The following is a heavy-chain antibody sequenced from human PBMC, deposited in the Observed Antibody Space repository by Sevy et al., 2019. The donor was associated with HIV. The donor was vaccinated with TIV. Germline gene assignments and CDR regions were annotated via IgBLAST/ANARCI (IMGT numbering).Heavy chain of an antibody. Sequence: GGSLRLSCTASGFDFANAWMNWVRQAPGKGLEWVGHIKSITDGGAADYAAPVKGRFTISRHDSKNTLYLQMNSLKAKDTAVYYCSTDDLISYWGRGTLVTVSS. CDR3: STDDLISY. J-gene: IGHJ4*02. CDR2: IKSITDGGAA. V-gene: IGHV3-15*07. CDR1: GFDFANAW.